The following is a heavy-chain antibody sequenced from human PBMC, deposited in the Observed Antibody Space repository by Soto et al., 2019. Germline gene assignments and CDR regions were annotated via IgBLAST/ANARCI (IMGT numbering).Heavy chain of an antibody. CDR2: IRSKANSYAT. CDR3: NVLVVVAADYYYMDV. V-gene: IGHV3-73*01. Sequence: GGSLRLSCAASGFTFSGSAMHWVRQASGKGLEWVGRIRSKANSYATAYAASVKGRFTISRDDSKNTAYLQMNSLKTEDTAVYYCNVLVVVAADYYYMDVWGKGTTVTVSS. J-gene: IGHJ6*03. D-gene: IGHD2-15*01. CDR1: GFTFSGSA.